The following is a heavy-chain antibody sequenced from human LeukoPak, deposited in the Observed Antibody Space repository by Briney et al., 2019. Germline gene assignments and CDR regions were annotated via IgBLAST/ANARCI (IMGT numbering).Heavy chain of an antibody. CDR3: AKGAASRGYTYVAN. CDR1: GFTFSSYA. D-gene: IGHD5-18*01. CDR2: ISGSGGST. V-gene: IGHV3-23*01. Sequence: GGSLRLSCAASGFTFSSYAMSWVRQPPGKGLEWVSGISGSGGSTYYSDSAKGRFTISRDNSNNTLYLQMNSLRAEDTAVYYCAKGAASRGYTYVANWGQGTLVTVSS. J-gene: IGHJ4*02.